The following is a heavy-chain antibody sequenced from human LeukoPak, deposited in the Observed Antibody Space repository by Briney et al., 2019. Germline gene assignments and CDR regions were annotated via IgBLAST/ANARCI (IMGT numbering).Heavy chain of an antibody. CDR3: ARASGSGSHYPSDY. J-gene: IGHJ4*02. Sequence: GGSLRLSCAASGFTFSNYWMHWVRQAPGKGLVWVSSIKSNGRTTSYADSVKGRFTISRDNAKNTLYLQMNSLRVEDTAVYYCARASGSGSHYPSDYWGQGTPVTVSS. V-gene: IGHV3-74*01. D-gene: IGHD3-10*01. CDR2: IKSNGRTT. CDR1: GFTFSNYW.